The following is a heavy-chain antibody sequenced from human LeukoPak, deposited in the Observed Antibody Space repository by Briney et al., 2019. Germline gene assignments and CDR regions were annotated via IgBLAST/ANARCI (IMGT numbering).Heavy chain of an antibody. Sequence: GGSLRLSCAASGLTFSSYGMHWVRQAPGKGLEWVAVISYDGSNKYYADSVKGRFTISRDNSKNTLYLQMNSLRAEDTAVYYCAKVFRGVVAATPPPVDYWGQGTLVTVSS. J-gene: IGHJ4*02. D-gene: IGHD2-15*01. CDR3: AKVFRGVVAATPPPVDY. V-gene: IGHV3-30*18. CDR2: ISYDGSNK. CDR1: GLTFSSYG.